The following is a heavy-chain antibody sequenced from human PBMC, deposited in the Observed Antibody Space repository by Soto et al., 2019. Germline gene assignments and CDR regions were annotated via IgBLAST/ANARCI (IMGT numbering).Heavy chain of an antibody. CDR3: ARTGGRHSGGIDY. CDR2: IIPIFGTA. D-gene: IGHD2-8*02. CDR1: GGTFSSYS. Sequence: QVQLVQSGAEVKKPGSSVKVSCKASGGTFSSYSINWVRQSPGQGLEWMGEIIPIFGTANYAQKCQGRVTITADESTSTASIELSRLRSEDTAVYYCARTGGRHSGGIDYWGQGPLVTVSS. V-gene: IGHV1-69*01. J-gene: IGHJ4*02.